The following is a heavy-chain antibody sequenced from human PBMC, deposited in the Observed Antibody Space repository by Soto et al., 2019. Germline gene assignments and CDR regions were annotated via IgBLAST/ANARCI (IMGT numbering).Heavy chain of an antibody. J-gene: IGHJ4*02. CDR3: TRGHSGYDGAY. V-gene: IGHV1-69*13. CDR2: IIPIFGTA. Sequence: SGKVSCKASGGTFSSFAISWGRQAPGQGLEWMGGIIPIFGTANYAQKFQGRVTITADESTSTAYMELSSLRSEDTAVYYCTRGHSGYDGAYWGQGTLVTVSS. CDR1: GGTFSSFA. D-gene: IGHD5-12*01.